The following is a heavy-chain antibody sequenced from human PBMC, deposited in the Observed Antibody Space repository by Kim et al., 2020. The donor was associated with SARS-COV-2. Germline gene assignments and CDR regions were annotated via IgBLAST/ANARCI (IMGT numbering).Heavy chain of an antibody. CDR3: ARVVPAANWGMDV. V-gene: IGHV1-18*01. Sequence: YAQQLQGRVTMTTDTSTSTAYMELRSLRSDDTAVYYCARVVPAANWGMDVWGQGTTVTVSS. J-gene: IGHJ6*02. D-gene: IGHD2-2*01.